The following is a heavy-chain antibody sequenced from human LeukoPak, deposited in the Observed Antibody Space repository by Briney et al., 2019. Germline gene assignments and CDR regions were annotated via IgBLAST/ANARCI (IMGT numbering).Heavy chain of an antibody. Sequence: PSETLSLTCTVSGGSISSSSYYWGWIRQPPGKGLEWIGSIYYSGSTYYNPSLKSRVTISVDTSKNQFSLKLSSVTAADTAVYYCARDGPGYSSSWYYFDYWGQGTLVTVSS. CDR1: GGSISSSSYY. D-gene: IGHD6-13*01. V-gene: IGHV4-39*07. CDR2: IYYSGST. CDR3: ARDGPGYSSSWYYFDY. J-gene: IGHJ4*02.